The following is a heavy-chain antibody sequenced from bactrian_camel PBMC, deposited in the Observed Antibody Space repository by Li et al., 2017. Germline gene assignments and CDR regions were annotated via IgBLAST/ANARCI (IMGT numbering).Heavy chain of an antibody. CDR2: LDSSGRT. J-gene: IGHJ4*01. V-gene: IGHV3S57*01. Sequence: QVQLVESGGGSVQAGGSLRLSCAASGRTYSNWCMGWFRQAPGKEREGVATLDSSGRTDYADSVKDRFTITKDNTKNILYLQMNNLTPEDSATYRCAAQHHTMCIAFAIPSFAARGQGTQVTVS. CDR1: GRTYSNWC. D-gene: IGHD1*01.